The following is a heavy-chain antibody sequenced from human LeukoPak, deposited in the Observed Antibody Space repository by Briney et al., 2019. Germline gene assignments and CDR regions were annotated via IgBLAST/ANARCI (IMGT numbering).Heavy chain of an antibody. J-gene: IGHJ6*02. Sequence: GGSLRLSCVASGLTFSDYYMSWIRRAPGKGLEWVSYISGSGTNTNYADSVKGRFTISRDNAKNSLYLQMNSLRAEDTAVYYCASDRYCSSTSCYGYYYGLDVWGQGTTVTASS. CDR3: ASDRYCSSTSCYGYYYGLDV. CDR1: GLTFSDYY. V-gene: IGHV3-11*06. CDR2: ISGSGTNT. D-gene: IGHD2-2*01.